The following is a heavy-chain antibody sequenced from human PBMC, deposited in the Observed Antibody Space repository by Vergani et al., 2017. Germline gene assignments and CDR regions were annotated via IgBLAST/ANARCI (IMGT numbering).Heavy chain of an antibody. CDR2: IYWDDDK. J-gene: IGHJ5*02. Sequence: QITLKESGPTLVKPTQTLTLTCTFSGFSLSTSGVGVGWIRQPPGKALEWLALIYWDDDKRYSPSLKSRLTITKDTAKNQMVLTMTNMDPVDTATYYCARRPPDCTALYNWFDHWGQGTLVTVSS. CDR1: GFSLSTSGVG. D-gene: IGHD2-21*02. CDR3: ARRPPDCTALYNWFDH. V-gene: IGHV2-5*02.